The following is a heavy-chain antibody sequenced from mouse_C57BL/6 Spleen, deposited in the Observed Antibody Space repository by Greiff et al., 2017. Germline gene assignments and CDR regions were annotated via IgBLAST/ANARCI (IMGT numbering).Heavy chain of an antibody. V-gene: IGHV1-15*01. Sequence: VQLKESGAELVRPGASVTLSCKASGYTFTDYEMHWVKQTPVHGLEWIGAIDPETGGTAYNQKFKGKAILTADKSSSTAYMELRSLTSEDSAVYYCTILITTVFDYWGQGTTLTVSS. D-gene: IGHD1-1*01. CDR3: TILITTVFDY. CDR1: GYTFTDYE. J-gene: IGHJ2*01. CDR2: IDPETGGT.